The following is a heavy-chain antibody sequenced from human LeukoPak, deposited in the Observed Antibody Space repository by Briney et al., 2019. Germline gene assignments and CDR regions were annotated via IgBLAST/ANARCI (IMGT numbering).Heavy chain of an antibody. V-gene: IGHV5-51*01. CDR2: IYPGDSDT. Sequence: GGSLKISFKGSGCRFTSYWIGWVRRMPGKGVEWMGIIYPGDSDTRYSPSFQGQVTISADKSISTAYLQWSSLKASDTAMYYCARQVVPAAIIDYWGQGTLVTVSS. D-gene: IGHD2-2*02. J-gene: IGHJ4*02. CDR1: GCRFTSYW. CDR3: ARQVVPAAIIDY.